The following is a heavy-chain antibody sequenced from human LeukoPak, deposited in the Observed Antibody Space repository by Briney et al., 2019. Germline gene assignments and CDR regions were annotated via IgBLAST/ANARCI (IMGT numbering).Heavy chain of an antibody. CDR3: ARESSGWVYLDY. V-gene: IGHV3-23*01. J-gene: IGHJ4*02. CDR2: ISGSGGST. D-gene: IGHD6-19*01. Sequence: GGSLRLSCAASGFTFSSYAMSWVRQAPGKGLEWVSGISGSGGSTYYADSVKGRFTIFRDNSKNTLYLQMNSLRAEDTAVYYCARESSGWVYLDYWGQGTLVTVSS. CDR1: GFTFSSYA.